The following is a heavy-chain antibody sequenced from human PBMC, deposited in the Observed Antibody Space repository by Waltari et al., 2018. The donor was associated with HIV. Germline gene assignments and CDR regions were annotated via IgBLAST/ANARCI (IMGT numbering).Heavy chain of an antibody. D-gene: IGHD5-12*01. J-gene: IGHJ6*02. CDR2: MNPNSGNT. CDR3: AGRVAPNYYYYSGMDV. Sequence: QVQLVQSGAEVKKPGASVKVSCKASGYTFTSDDTNWVRQATGQGLEWMGWMNPNSGNTGYAQEFQGRVTMTRNTSISTAYMGLSSLRSEDTAVYYCAGRVAPNYYYYSGMDVWGQGTTVTVSS. CDR1: GYTFTSDD. V-gene: IGHV1-8*01.